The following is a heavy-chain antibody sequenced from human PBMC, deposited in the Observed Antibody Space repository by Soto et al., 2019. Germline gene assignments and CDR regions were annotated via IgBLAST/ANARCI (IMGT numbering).Heavy chain of an antibody. Sequence: SETLSLTCSVSGGSISSSPYYWGWIRQPPGKGLEWLGTICYSGTTSYNPSLKSRVIISVDTSNNQLFLKLRSVTAADTAVYYCARHRQYYDTSGYQQRYFDYWGQGTQVTVSS. CDR1: GGSISSSPYY. J-gene: IGHJ4*02. V-gene: IGHV4-39*01. D-gene: IGHD3-22*01. CDR2: ICYSGTT. CDR3: ARHRQYYDTSGYQQRYFDY.